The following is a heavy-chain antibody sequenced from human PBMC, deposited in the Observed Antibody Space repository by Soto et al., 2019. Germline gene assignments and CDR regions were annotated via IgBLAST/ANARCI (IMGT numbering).Heavy chain of an antibody. CDR2: IKQAGSER. D-gene: IGHD3-22*01. J-gene: IGHJ4*02. Sequence: GALRLSCAASGFTFSSFWMTWFRQAPGKGLEWVASIKQAGSERYYVDSVKGRFTISRDNARNSVYLQMNSLRAEDTAVYYCARMWLFNPFDYWGQGSLVPVSS. V-gene: IGHV3-7*01. CDR3: ARMWLFNPFDY. CDR1: GFTFSSFW.